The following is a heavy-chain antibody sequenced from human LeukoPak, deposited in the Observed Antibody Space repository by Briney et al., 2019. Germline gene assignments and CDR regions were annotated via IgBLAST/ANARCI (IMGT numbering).Heavy chain of an antibody. CDR3: ARGVNYLDY. D-gene: IGHD4-23*01. J-gene: IGHJ4*02. V-gene: IGHV6-1*01. CDR2: TYYRSKWYY. Sequence: SQTLSLTCAISGDSVSSSSTGWNWIGQSPSRGLEWLGRTYYRSKWYYDYAASVKSRMSVNPDTSENQFSLHLNSVTPEDTAVYFCARGVNYLDYWGLGTLVTVSS. CDR1: GDSVSSSSTG.